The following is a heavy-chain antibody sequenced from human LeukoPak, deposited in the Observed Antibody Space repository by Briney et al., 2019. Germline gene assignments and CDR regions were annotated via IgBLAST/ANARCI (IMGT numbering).Heavy chain of an antibody. CDR1: GGSISSYY. Sequence: PSETLSLTCTVSGGSISSYYWSWIRQPPGKGLEWIGYIYYSGSTNYNPSLKSQVTISVDTSKNQFSLKLSSVTAADTAVYYCARAVVSRAPRFDYWGQGTLVTVSS. V-gene: IGHV4-59*08. CDR2: IYYSGST. CDR3: ARAVVSRAPRFDY. D-gene: IGHD3-22*01. J-gene: IGHJ4*02.